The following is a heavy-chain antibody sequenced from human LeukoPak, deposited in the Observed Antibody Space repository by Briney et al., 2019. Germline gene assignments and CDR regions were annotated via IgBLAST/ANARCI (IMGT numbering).Heavy chain of an antibody. Sequence: SETLSLTCTVSGSSISSGGYFCSWIRQHPGKGLEWIGYIYYSGSTYYNPSLKSRITISVDTSKSQFSLKLTSVTAADTAVYYCARGYSIYSHLFDYWGQGSLVTVSS. J-gene: IGHJ4*02. CDR2: IYYSGST. V-gene: IGHV4-31*03. D-gene: IGHD5/OR15-5a*01. CDR3: ARGYSIYSHLFDY. CDR1: GSSISSGGYF.